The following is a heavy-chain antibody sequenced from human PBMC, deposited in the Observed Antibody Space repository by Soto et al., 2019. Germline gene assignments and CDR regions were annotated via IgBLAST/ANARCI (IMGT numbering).Heavy chain of an antibody. V-gene: IGHV3-23*01. D-gene: IGHD6-19*01. J-gene: IGHJ5*02. Sequence: EVQLLESGGGLVQPGGSLRLSCAASGFTFSSSAMSWVRQAPGKGLEWVSGIGGTKGNTHYAESVKGRLTISRDNPNNTLYLQMNFRRAEDAAVYYCAKCTVDTIVTSGWCNWLEPWGQGTLVIVSS. CDR2: IGGTKGNT. CDR3: AKCTVDTIVTSGWCNWLEP. CDR1: GFTFSSSA.